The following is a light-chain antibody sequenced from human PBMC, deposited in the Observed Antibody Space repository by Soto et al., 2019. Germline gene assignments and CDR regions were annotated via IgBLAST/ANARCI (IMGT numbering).Light chain of an antibody. CDR3: SSYAGSNSWV. Sequence: QSALTQPLSASGSPGQSVTISCTGTGSDVGGSHYVSWYQQHPGKAPKVVIYEVNKRPSGVPDRFSGSKSGNTASLTVSGLQAEDEAHYYCSSYAGSNSWVFGGGTKLTVL. CDR2: EVN. V-gene: IGLV2-8*01. CDR1: GSDVGGSHY. J-gene: IGLJ3*02.